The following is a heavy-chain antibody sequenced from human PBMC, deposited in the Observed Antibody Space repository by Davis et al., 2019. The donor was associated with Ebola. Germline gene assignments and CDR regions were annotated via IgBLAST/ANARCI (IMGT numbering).Heavy chain of an antibody. CDR1: GGSVSSGTYY. Sequence: GSLRLSCTVSGGSVSSGTYYWTWIRQPPGKGLEYIGHLYNSGSTNYNPSLKSRVTISVDTSKGQFSLRLTSVTAADTAIYYCARDTFNWPFYGLDVWGQGTAVTVSS. V-gene: IGHV4-61*01. D-gene: IGHD3-9*01. CDR3: ARDTFNWPFYGLDV. J-gene: IGHJ6*02. CDR2: LYNSGST.